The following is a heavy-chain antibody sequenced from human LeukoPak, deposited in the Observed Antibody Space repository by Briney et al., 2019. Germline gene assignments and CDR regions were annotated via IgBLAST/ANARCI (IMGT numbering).Heavy chain of an antibody. V-gene: IGHV3-23*01. CDR1: GFTFSSYA. CDR2: ISGSGGST. CDR3: AKDGGKDYDYVWGSYYYFDY. D-gene: IGHD3-16*01. J-gene: IGHJ4*02. Sequence: VGSLRLSCAASGFTFSSYAMSWVRQAPGKGLEWVSAISGSGGSTYYADSVKGRFTISRDNSKNTLYLQMNSLRAEDTAVYYCAKDGGKDYDYVWGSYYYFDYWGQGTLVTVSS.